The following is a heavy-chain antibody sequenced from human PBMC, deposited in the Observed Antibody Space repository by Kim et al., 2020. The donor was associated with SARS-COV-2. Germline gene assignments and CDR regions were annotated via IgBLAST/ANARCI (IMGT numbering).Heavy chain of an antibody. J-gene: IGHJ4*01. CDR3: AKDIKGRVVVSRGFDY. D-gene: IGHD3-22*01. V-gene: IGHV3-30*18. CDR1: GFTFSSYG. Sequence: GGSLRLSCAASGFTFSSYGMHWVRQAPGKGLEWVAVISYDGSNKYYADSVKGRFTISRDNSKNTLYLQMNSLRAEDTAVYYCAKDIKGRVVVSRGFDYWG. CDR2: ISYDGSNK.